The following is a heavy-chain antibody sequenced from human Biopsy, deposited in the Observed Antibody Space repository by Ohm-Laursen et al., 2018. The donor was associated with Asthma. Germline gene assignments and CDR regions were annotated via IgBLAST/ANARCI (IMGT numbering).Heavy chain of an antibody. CDR3: AKDERAYYGSDSKYMQPVPLGD. V-gene: IGHV3-30*18. CDR2: ISFDGSNK. CDR1: GFTFSNYG. Sequence: SLRLSCAASGFTFSNYGMHWVRQAPGKGLDWVAVISFDGSNKNYTDSVKGRLTISRDNSRNTLHLQMNSLRAEDTAVYHCAKDERAYYGSDSKYMQPVPLGDWGQGTVVIVSA. D-gene: IGHD2-21*01. J-gene: IGHJ4*02.